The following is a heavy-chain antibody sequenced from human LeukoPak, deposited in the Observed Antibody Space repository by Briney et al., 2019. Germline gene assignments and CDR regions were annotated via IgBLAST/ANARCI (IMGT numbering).Heavy chain of an antibody. CDR1: GFTFSSYA. J-gene: IGHJ4*02. CDR2: ISASGSST. D-gene: IGHD3-10*01. CDR3: AKDLCGSGNYRFDY. V-gene: IGHV3-23*01. Sequence: GGSLRLSCAASGFTFSSYAMSWVRQAPGKGLEWVSGISASGSSTYYADSVKGRLTISRDNSKNILYLEMNSLRAEDTAVYYCAKDLCGSGNYRFDYWGQGTLVTVSS.